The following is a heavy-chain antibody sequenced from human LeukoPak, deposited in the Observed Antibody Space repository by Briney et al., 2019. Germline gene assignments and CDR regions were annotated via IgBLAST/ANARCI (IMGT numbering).Heavy chain of an antibody. CDR1: GFAFSDFY. J-gene: IGHJ4*02. Sequence: GGSLRLSCAASGFAFSDFYMSWIRQAPGKGLEWFSFITSSSGTKYAASVKGGLTISRTNTNNLLYLQMDSLRADDTAVYYYARPSQVGYDTSGYHDYWGQGTLVTVSS. CDR3: ARPSQVGYDTSGYHDY. V-gene: IGHV3-11*01. CDR2: ITSSSGT. D-gene: IGHD3-22*01.